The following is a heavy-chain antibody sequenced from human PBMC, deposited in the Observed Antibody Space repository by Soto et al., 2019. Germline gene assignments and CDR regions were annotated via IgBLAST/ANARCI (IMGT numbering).Heavy chain of an antibody. CDR1: GGSISSYY. CDR2: IYYSGST. Sequence: SETLSLTCTVSGGSISSYYWSWIRQPPGKGLEWIGYIYYSGSTNYNPSLKSRVTISVDTSKNQFSLKLSSVTAADTAVYYCASDPGYCSSTSCGHWGQGTLVSVSS. CDR3: ASDPGYCSSTSCGH. V-gene: IGHV4-59*01. D-gene: IGHD2-2*01. J-gene: IGHJ4*02.